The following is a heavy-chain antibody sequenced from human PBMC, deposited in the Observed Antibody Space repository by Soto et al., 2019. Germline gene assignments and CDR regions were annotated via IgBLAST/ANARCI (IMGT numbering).Heavy chain of an antibody. D-gene: IGHD6-13*01. J-gene: IGHJ6*02. CDR2: IKQDGSEK. V-gene: IGHV3-7*01. Sequence: PGWSLRLSCAASGFTFISYWMSWVRQAPGKGLEWVANIKQDGSEKYYVDSVKGRFTISRDNAKNSLYLQMNSLRAEDTAVYYCARFGGSSSWGDYYSYGMDVWGQGTTVTVSS. CDR1: GFTFISYW. CDR3: ARFGGSSSWGDYYSYGMDV.